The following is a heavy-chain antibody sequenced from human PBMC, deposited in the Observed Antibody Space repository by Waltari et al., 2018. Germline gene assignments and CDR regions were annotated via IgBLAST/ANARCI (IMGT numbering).Heavy chain of an antibody. V-gene: IGHV1-69*13. CDR2: VIPIFGTA. Sequence: QVQLVQSGAEVKKPGSSVKVSCKASAGTFSSYAIRWVRKAPGQGLEWMGGVIPIFGTANYAQKFQGRVTITADESTSTAYMELSSLRSEDTAVYYCARARVGCGSGGSCYPWTPRNGYGMDVWGQGTTVTVSS. CDR3: ARARVGCGSGGSCYPWTPRNGYGMDV. CDR1: AGTFSSYA. D-gene: IGHD2-15*01. J-gene: IGHJ6*02.